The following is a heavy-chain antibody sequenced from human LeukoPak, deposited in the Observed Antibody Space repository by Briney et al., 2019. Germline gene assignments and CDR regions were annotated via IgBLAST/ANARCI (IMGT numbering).Heavy chain of an antibody. CDR1: GGSISSGDYY. J-gene: IGHJ4*02. CDR3: ARRNPGSYYNHFFDY. V-gene: IGHV4-30-4*01. D-gene: IGHD3-10*01. CDR2: IYYSGST. Sequence: SETLSLTCTVSGGSISSGDYYWSWIRQPPGKGLEWIGYIYYSGSTYYNPSLKSRVTISVDTSKNQFSLKLSSVTAADTAVYYCARRNPGSYYNHFFDYWGQGTLVTVSS.